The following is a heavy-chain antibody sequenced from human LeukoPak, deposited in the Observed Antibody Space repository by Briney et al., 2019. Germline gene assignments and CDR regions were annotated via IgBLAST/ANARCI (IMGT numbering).Heavy chain of an antibody. D-gene: IGHD6-19*01. V-gene: IGHV4-59*12. Sequence: PSETLSLTCTVSGGSISSFYWSWIRQPPGKGLEWIGYIYYSGSANYNPSLKSRVTISVDTSKNQFSLKLSSVTAADTAVYYCARDLTVAGTGDWFDPWGQGTLVTVSS. CDR2: IYYSGSA. CDR3: ARDLTVAGTGDWFDP. CDR1: GGSISSFY. J-gene: IGHJ5*02.